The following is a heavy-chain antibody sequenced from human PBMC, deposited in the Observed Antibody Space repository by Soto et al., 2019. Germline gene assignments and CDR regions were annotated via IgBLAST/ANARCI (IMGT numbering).Heavy chain of an antibody. CDR3: ARTRVYDSYNYYGMAV. V-gene: IGHV6-1*01. CDR2: TYYRSKWYN. CDR1: GDSVSSNSAA. J-gene: IGHJ6*02. Sequence: PSQTLSLTCASSGDSVSSNSAAWNWIRQSPSRGLEWLGRTYYRSKWYNEYAVSVKSRITINPDTSKNQFSLQLNSVTPEDTAVYYCARTRVYDSYNYYGMAVWGQGTTVTVSS. D-gene: IGHD3-3*01.